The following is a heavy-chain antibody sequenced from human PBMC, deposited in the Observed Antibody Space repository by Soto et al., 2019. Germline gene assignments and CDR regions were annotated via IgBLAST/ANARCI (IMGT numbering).Heavy chain of an antibody. V-gene: IGHV4-59*08. CDR2: IYYSGST. CDR3: ARHKTVADYDILTGYYIDAFDI. Sequence: SQTLXLTCTVSGGSISSYYWSCIRQPPGKGLEWIGYIYYSGSTNYNPSLKSRVTISVDTSKNQFSLQLSSVTAADTAVYYCARHKTVADYDILTGYYIDAFDIWGQGTMVTVSS. D-gene: IGHD3-9*01. CDR1: GGSISSYY. J-gene: IGHJ3*02.